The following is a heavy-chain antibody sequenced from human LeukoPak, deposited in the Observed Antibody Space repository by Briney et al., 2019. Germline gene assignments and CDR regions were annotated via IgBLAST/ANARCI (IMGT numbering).Heavy chain of an antibody. D-gene: IGHD3-22*01. CDR3: TRLTPSSGY. J-gene: IGHJ4*02. CDR1: GFTFSSYG. Sequence: GGSLRLSCAASGFTFSSYGMHWVRQAPGKGLEWVAVIWYDGSNKYYADSVKGRFTISRDNAKNSLYLQMNSLRAEDTAVYYCTRLTPSSGYWGQGTLVTVSS. V-gene: IGHV3-33*01. CDR2: IWYDGSNK.